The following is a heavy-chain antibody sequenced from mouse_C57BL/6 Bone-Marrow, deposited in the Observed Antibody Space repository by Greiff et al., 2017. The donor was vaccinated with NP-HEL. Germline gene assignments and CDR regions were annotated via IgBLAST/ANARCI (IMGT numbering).Heavy chain of an antibody. J-gene: IGHJ3*01. CDR2: INPNNGGT. D-gene: IGHD2-4*01. Sequence: EVLLQQSGPELVKPGASVKISCKASGYTFTDYYMNWVKQSHGKSLEWIGDINPNNGGTSYNQKFKGKATLTVDKSSSTAYMELRSLTSEDSAVYYCAREYDYDEGAFAYWGQGTLVTVSA. CDR1: GYTFTDYY. V-gene: IGHV1-26*01. CDR3: AREYDYDEGAFAY.